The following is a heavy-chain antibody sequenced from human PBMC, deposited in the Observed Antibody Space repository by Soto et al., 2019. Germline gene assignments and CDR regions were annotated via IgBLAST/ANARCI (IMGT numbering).Heavy chain of an antibody. CDR2: ISSSSSTI. Sequence: GGSLRLSCAASGFTFSSYSMNWVRQAPGKGLEWVSYISSSSSTIYYADSVKGRFTISRDNAKNSLYLQMNSLRDEDTAVYFCAREPRYYDILTEYYFDYWGQGTLVTVSS. CDR3: AREPRYYDILTEYYFDY. J-gene: IGHJ4*02. CDR1: GFTFSSYS. D-gene: IGHD3-9*01. V-gene: IGHV3-48*02.